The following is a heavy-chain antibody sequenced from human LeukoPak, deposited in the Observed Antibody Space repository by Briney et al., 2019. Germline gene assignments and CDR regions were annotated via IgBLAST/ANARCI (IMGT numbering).Heavy chain of an antibody. Sequence: PGGSLRLSCAASGFTFSNYVMSWVRQAPGKGLEWVSTISGSGGRTFYADAVKGRFTISRDNSKNTLYVQMNSLRAEDTAVYYCAKNWGFCSGDSCYFDYWGEGTLVTVSS. CDR2: ISGSGGRT. J-gene: IGHJ4*02. CDR1: GFTFSNYV. V-gene: IGHV3-23*01. D-gene: IGHD2-15*01. CDR3: AKNWGFCSGDSCYFDY.